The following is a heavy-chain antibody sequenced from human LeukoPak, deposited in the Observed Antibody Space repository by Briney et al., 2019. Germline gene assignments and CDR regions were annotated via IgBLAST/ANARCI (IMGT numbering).Heavy chain of an antibody. D-gene: IGHD2-2*01. CDR3: ASYPRYSSTPPFDY. Sequence: ATVKVSSKASGYTFTGYYMHWVRQAPGQGLEWMGWINPNTGETNSAQKFQGRVTVTRDTTINTAYMELTRLTSDDTAVYYCASYPRYSSTPPFDYWGQGTLVTVSS. CDR1: GYTFTGYY. CDR2: INPNTGET. J-gene: IGHJ4*02. V-gene: IGHV1-2*02.